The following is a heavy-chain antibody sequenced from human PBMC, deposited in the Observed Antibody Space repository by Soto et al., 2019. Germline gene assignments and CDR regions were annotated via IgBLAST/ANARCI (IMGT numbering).Heavy chain of an antibody. CDR1: GGSISSYY. D-gene: IGHD6-13*01. CDR3: ARVEGSSSWFSTVHYGMDV. Sequence: SETLSLTCTVSGGSISSYYWSWIRQPPGKGLEWIGYIYYSWSTNYNPSLKSRVTISVDTSKNQFSLKLSSVTAADTAVYYCARVEGSSSWFSTVHYGMDVWGQGTTVTVSS. V-gene: IGHV4-59*01. CDR2: IYYSWST. J-gene: IGHJ6*02.